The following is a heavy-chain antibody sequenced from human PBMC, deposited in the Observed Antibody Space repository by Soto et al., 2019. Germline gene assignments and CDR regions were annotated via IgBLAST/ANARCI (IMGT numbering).Heavy chain of an antibody. CDR1: GFSFDDYA. V-gene: IGHV3-9*01. Sequence: GGSLRLSCAASGFSFDDYAMHWVRQAPGKGLEWVSGISSSSGSMGYADSVRGRFTISRDNAKNSLYLLMNSLRPEDSALYYCARDSETGSDSWAIHSSDHYGMDLWGQGTTVTVSS. CDR3: ARDSETGSDSWAIHSSDHYGMDL. J-gene: IGHJ6*02. D-gene: IGHD3-10*01. CDR2: ISSSSGSM.